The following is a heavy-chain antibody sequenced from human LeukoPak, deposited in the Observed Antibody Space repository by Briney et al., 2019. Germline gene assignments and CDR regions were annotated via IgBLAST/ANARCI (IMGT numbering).Heavy chain of an antibody. Sequence: KPSETLSLTCAVSGYSISSGYYWGWIRQPPGKGLEWIGSIYHSGSTYYNPSLKSRVTISVDTSKNQFSLKLSSVTVADTAVYYCARHSGDLRFLEWLLDYWGQGTLVTVSS. D-gene: IGHD3-3*01. CDR2: IYHSGST. CDR1: GYSISSGYY. CDR3: ARHSGDLRFLEWLLDY. V-gene: IGHV4-38-2*01. J-gene: IGHJ4*02.